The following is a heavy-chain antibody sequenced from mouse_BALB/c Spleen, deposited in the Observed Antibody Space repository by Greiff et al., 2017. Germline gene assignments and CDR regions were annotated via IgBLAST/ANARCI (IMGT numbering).Heavy chain of an antibody. D-gene: IGHD2-1*01. CDR1: GYSITSDYA. CDR2: MSYSGST. J-gene: IGHJ4*01. Sequence: EVKLLESGPGLVKPSQSLSLTCTVTGYSITSDYAWNWIRQFPGNKLEWMGYMSYSGSTSYNPSLKSRISITRDTSKNQFFLQLNSVTTEDTATYYCARSDYGNYVGVYYAMDYWGQGTSVTVSS. V-gene: IGHV3-2*02. CDR3: ARSDYGNYVGVYYAMDY.